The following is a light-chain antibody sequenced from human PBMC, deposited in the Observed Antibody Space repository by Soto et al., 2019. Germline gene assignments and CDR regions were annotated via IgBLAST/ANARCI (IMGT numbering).Light chain of an antibody. CDR1: QTVSSS. Sequence: ETVLTQSPGTLSLSPGERATLSCRASQTVSSSLAWYQQKSGQDPRIVIYGASSRAAGIPDRLSGSGSGTDFNLTISRLETEDFAVYYCQQYATSPITFGQGTRLEIK. CDR3: QQYATSPIT. V-gene: IGKV3-20*01. J-gene: IGKJ5*01. CDR2: GAS.